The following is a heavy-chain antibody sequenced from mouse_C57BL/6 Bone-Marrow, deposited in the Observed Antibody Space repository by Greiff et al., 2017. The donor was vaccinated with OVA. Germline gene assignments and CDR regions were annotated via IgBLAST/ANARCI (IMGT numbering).Heavy chain of an antibody. V-gene: IGHV1-64*01. CDR1: GYTFTSYW. CDR2: IHPNSGST. Sequence: QVHVKQPGAELVKPGASVKLSCKASGYTFTSYWMHWVKQRPGQGLEWIGMIHPNSGSTNYNEKFKSKATLTVDKSSSTAYMQLSSLTSEDSAVYYCARWGITTVVATDWYFDVWGTGTTVTVSS. CDR3: ARWGITTVVATDWYFDV. J-gene: IGHJ1*03. D-gene: IGHD1-1*01.